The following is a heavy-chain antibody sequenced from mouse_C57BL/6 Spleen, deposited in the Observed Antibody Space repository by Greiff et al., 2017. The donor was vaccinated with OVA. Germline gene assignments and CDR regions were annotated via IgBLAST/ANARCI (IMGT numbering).Heavy chain of an antibody. CDR2: INPSNGGT. V-gene: IGHV1-53*01. CDR1: GYTFTSYW. CDR3: AKERACYSNYGVGYYAMDY. Sequence: QVQLQQPGTELVKPGASVKLSCKASGYTFTSYWMHWVKQRPGQGLEWIGNINPSNGGTNYNEKFKSKATLTVDKSSSTAYMQLSSLTSEDSAVYYCAKERACYSNYGVGYYAMDYWGQGTSVTVSS. D-gene: IGHD2-5*01. J-gene: IGHJ4*01.